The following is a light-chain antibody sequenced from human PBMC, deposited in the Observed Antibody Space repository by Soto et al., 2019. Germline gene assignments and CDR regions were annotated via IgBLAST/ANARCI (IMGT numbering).Light chain of an antibody. CDR3: QQYNKWYN. CDR1: QSVSSN. CDR2: GAS. V-gene: IGKV3-15*01. Sequence: IVMTQSPATLSVSPGERATLSCRASQSVSSNLAWYQQKPGQAPRLRIYGASTRATGIPARFSGSGSGTEFTRTISSLQSEEFEVYYGQQYNKWYNFGQGTKLESK. J-gene: IGKJ2*01.